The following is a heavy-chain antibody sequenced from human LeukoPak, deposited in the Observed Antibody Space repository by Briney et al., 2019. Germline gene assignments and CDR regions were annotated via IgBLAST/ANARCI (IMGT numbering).Heavy chain of an antibody. CDR3: ARVLRYFDWLPNFDY. CDR2: IYHSGST. CDR1: GYSISSGYY. D-gene: IGHD3-9*01. J-gene: IGHJ4*02. V-gene: IGHV4-38-2*02. Sequence: SETLSLTCTVSGYSISSGYYWGWIRQPPGKGLEWIGSIYHSGSTYYNPSLKSRVTISVDTSKNQFSLKLSSVTAADTAVYYCARVLRYFDWLPNFDYWGQGTLVTVSS.